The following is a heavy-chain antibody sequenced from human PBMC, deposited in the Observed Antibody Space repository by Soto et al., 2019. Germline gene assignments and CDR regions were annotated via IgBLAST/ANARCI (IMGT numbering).Heavy chain of an antibody. D-gene: IGHD3-16*02. CDR3: ARGPKTQTSFIDH. CDR2: ISYDGGNQ. CDR1: GFTFSSYP. J-gene: IGHJ4*02. Sequence: GCLRVPCVASGFTFSSYPMHVVRQAPGKGLEWVTVISYDGGNQYYADSVKGRFTISRDNSKDTLYLQMHSLGSDDTAVYSCARGPKTQTSFIDHWGQGTPVTVYS. V-gene: IGHV3-30-3*01.